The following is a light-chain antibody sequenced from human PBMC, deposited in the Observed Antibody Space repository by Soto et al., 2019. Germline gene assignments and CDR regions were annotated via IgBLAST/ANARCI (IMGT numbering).Light chain of an antibody. CDR3: QQYVNWPPGA. Sequence: EIVVTQSPATLSVSPGERVTLSCRASQSVSSSLAWYQQRPGQAPRLLIYDTSTRAAGIAARFSGSGSGTDFTLTISSLQSEDSAVYYCQQYVNWPPGAFGQGTTVEIK. CDR2: DTS. V-gene: IGKV3-15*01. J-gene: IGKJ1*01. CDR1: QSVSSS.